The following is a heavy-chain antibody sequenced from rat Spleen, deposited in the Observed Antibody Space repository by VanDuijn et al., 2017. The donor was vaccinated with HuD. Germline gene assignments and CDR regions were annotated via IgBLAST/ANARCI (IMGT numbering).Heavy chain of an antibody. D-gene: IGHD1-12*03. CDR3: ARDGYGGYVMDA. J-gene: IGHJ2*01. V-gene: IGHV2-13*01. CDR2: IWSHGAT. Sequence: QVQLKESGPGLVQPSQTLSLTCTVSGFSLSNYGMVWVRQPPGKGLEWMGVIWSHGATYYNSALKSRLSISRDTSKNQVSLKMTSLQTEDTATYYCARDGYGGYVMDAWGQGVMVSVSS. CDR1: GFSLSNYG.